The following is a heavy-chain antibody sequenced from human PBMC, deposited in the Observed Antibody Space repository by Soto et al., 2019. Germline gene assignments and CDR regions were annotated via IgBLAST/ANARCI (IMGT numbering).Heavy chain of an antibody. CDR3: AKDKRWNYGPNYYMDV. J-gene: IGHJ6*03. CDR1: GFTFSSYG. CDR2: ISYDGSNK. D-gene: IGHD1-7*01. V-gene: IGHV3-30*18. Sequence: GGALRLSCAASGFTFSSYGMHWVRQAPGKGLEWVAVISYDGSNKYYADSVKGRFTISRDNSKNTLYLQMNSLRAEDTAVYYCAKDKRWNYGPNYYMDVWGKGTTVTVSS.